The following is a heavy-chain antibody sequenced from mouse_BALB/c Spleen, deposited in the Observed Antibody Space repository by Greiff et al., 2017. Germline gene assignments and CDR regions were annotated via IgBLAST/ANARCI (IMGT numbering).Heavy chain of an antibody. V-gene: IGHV14-3*02. CDR3: ARRAPLTYYAMDY. Sequence: VQLQQSGAELVKPGASVKLSCTASGFNIKDTYMHWVKQRPEQGLEWIGRIDPANGNTKYDPKFQGKATITADTSSNTAYLQLSSLTSEDTAVYYCARRAPLTYYAMDYWGQGTSVTVSS. J-gene: IGHJ4*01. CDR1: GFNIKDTY. CDR2: IDPANGNT. D-gene: IGHD3-3*01.